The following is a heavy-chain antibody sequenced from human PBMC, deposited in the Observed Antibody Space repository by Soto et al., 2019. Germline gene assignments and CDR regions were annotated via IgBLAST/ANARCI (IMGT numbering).Heavy chain of an antibody. CDR2: IYYSGST. Sequence: SETLSLTCTLSGGSISSYYWSWIRQPPGKGLEWIGYIYYSGSTNYNPSLKSRVTISVDTSKNQFSVKLSSVTAADTAVYYCARHKSSTMVRGVIIPPGRFDPWGQGTLVTVSS. CDR1: GGSISSYY. V-gene: IGHV4-59*08. CDR3: ARHKSSTMVRGVIIPPGRFDP. J-gene: IGHJ5*02. D-gene: IGHD3-10*01.